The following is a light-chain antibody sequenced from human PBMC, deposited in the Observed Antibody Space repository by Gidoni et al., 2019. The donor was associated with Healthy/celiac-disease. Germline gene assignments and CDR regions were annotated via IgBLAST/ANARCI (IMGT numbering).Light chain of an antibody. J-gene: IGKJ1*01. CDR2: WAS. Sequence: DIVMTQSPDSLAVSLGERATINCKSSQTVLYRSDNRNYLAGYQQKPGQSPQLLIYWASTRASGVPDRFSGSGSGTDFTLTISTLQAEDAAVYFCQQYYDSPRTFGQGTKVEIK. CDR3: QQYYDSPRT. V-gene: IGKV4-1*01. CDR1: QTVLYRSDNRNY.